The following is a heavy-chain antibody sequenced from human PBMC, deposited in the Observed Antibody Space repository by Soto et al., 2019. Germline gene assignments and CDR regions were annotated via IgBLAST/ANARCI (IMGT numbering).Heavy chain of an antibody. J-gene: IGHJ4*02. CDR3: TRGRSMIANDDFEY. CDR1: GFAVSSYS. Sequence: GSLRLSCAASGFAVSSYSMHWVRQAPGKGLEWVAAMSFDGNSKYFADSVKGRFKISRDTSKNTWSLEMEGLGVEDSALYHCTRGRSMIANDDFEYWGQGTQVTVSS. D-gene: IGHD2-21*01. V-gene: IGHV3-30-3*01. CDR2: MSFDGNSK.